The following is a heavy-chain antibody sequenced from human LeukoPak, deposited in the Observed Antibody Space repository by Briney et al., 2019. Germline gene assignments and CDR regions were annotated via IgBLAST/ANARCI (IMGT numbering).Heavy chain of an antibody. V-gene: IGHV3-49*04. CDR2: IRSQAYSGTT. CDR1: GFAFSTYA. D-gene: IGHD2-2*01. Sequence: SGGSLRLSCAASGFAFSTYAMTWVRQAPGRGLEWVGFIRSQAYSGTTEYATSVKDRFTISRDDSKSIAYLQMNSLKTEDTAVYYCTRDIVSISQPYYFDYWGQGTLVTVSS. CDR3: TRDIVSISQPYYFDY. J-gene: IGHJ4*02.